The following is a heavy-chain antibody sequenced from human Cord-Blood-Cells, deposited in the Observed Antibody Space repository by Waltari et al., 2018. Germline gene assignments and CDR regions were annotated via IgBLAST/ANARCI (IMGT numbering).Heavy chain of an antibody. V-gene: IGHV1-69*01. CDR1: GGTFSSYA. Sequence: QVQLVQSGAEVKKPGSSVKVPCKASGGTFSSYAISWVRQAPGQGLEWMGGIIPIFGTANYAQKFQGRVTITADESTSTAYMELSSLRSEDTAVYYCARDAVGAAPYWYFDLWGRGTLVTVSS. J-gene: IGHJ2*01. CDR2: IIPIFGTA. CDR3: ARDAVGAAPYWYFDL. D-gene: IGHD6-13*01.